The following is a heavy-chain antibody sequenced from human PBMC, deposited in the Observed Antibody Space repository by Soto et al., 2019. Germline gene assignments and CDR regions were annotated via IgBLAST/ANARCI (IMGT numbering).Heavy chain of an antibody. CDR1: GFTFGDYS. D-gene: IGHD2-8*01. V-gene: IGHV3-49*03. CDR3: TRVSRVTNDAFDI. J-gene: IGHJ3*02. CDR2: IRSKAYGGTT. Sequence: GVLSLSCPASGFTFGDYSMSWFRQAPGKGLEWVGFIRSKAYGGTTEYAASVKGRFTISRDDSKSIAYLQMNSLKTEDTAVYYCTRVSRVTNDAFDIWGQGTMVTV.